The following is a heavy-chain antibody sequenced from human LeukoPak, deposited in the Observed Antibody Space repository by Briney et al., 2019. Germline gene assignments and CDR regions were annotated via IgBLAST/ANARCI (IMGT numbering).Heavy chain of an antibody. CDR3: ASAPRDYYFGSGSMGSYFDY. J-gene: IGHJ4*02. Sequence: LSLTCTVSGDSISSSSYYWDWIRQPPGKGLEWVAVTSNDGSNKYYADSVKGRFTISRDNPKNTLYVQMNSLRAEDTAVYYCASAPRDYYFGSGSMGSYFDYWGQGTLVTVSS. V-gene: IGHV3-30-3*01. CDR1: GDSISSSSYY. D-gene: IGHD3-10*01. CDR2: TSNDGSNK.